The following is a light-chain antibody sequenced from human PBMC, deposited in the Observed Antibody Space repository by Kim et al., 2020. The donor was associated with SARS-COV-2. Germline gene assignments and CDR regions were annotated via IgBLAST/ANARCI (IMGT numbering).Light chain of an antibody. CDR1: SSDVGGYNS. CDR2: DVS. J-gene: IGLJ1*01. Sequence: GQSVTITCTGSSSDVGGYNSVSWYQHHPGKAPKLMIYDVSERPSGVSNRFSGSKSDNTASLTISGLQTEDEADYYCSSYTSSSTLVFGSGTKVTVL. V-gene: IGLV2-14*03. CDR3: SSYTSSSTLV.